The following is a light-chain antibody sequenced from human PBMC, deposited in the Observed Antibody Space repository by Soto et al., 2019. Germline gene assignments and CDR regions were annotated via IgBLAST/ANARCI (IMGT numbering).Light chain of an antibody. CDR2: DAF. J-gene: IGKJ4*01. Sequence: EIVMTQSPDTLSVSPGERGTLSCRASQSVSDYFAWYQQQPGQAPRLLIYDAFNRATGIPARFSGSGSGTDFTLTISSLQPEDFVIYYCQQRSSWPLTFGGGTKLDI. CDR1: QSVSDY. CDR3: QQRSSWPLT. V-gene: IGKV3-11*01.